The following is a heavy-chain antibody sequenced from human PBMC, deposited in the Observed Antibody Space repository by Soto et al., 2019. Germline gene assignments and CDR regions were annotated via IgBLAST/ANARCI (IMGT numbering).Heavy chain of an antibody. CDR1: GFTFDDYA. V-gene: IGHV3-9*01. J-gene: IGHJ6*02. CDR3: AKEQLAGEVDV. D-gene: IGHD6-6*01. CDR2: ISWNSGSI. Sequence: DVQLVESGGGLVQPGRSLRLSCAASGFTFDDYAMHWVRQAPGKGLEWVSGISWNSGSIGYADSVKGRFTISRDNAKNSLYLQMNSLRAEDTALYYCAKEQLAGEVDVWGQGTTVTVSS.